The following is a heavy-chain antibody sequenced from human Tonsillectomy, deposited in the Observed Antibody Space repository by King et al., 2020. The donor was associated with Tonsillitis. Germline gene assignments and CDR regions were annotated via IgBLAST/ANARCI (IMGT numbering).Heavy chain of an antibody. Sequence: LQLQESGPGLVKPSETLSLTCTVSGGSISSSRSYGGWIRQPPGKGLEWIGSIYYSGSAYYNPSLKSRLTISVDTSKTQFSLKLSSVTAADTAVYYCARHGLIGAKAAFDMWGQGTLVTVSS. D-gene: IGHD3-3*01. CDR3: ARHGLIGAKAAFDM. V-gene: IGHV4-39*01. CDR1: GGSISSSRSY. CDR2: IYYSGSA. J-gene: IGHJ3*02.